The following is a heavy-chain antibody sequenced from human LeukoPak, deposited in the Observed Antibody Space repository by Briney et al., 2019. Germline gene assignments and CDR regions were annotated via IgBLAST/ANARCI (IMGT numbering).Heavy chain of an antibody. CDR3: ARSAWTKIRFLEWLLLDY. Sequence: PSETLSLTCAVYGGSFSGYYWSWIRQPPGKGLEWIGEINHSGSTNYNPSLKSRVTISVDTSKNQFSLKLSSVTAADTAVYYCARSAWTKIRFLEWLLLDYWGQGTLVTVSS. CDR2: INHSGST. CDR1: GGSFSGYY. D-gene: IGHD3-3*01. V-gene: IGHV4-34*01. J-gene: IGHJ4*02.